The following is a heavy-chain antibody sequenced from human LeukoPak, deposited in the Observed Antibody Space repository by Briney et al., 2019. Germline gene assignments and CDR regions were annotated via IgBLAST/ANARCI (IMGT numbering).Heavy chain of an antibody. CDR3: ARDLQASNYNYWSGYFPLAF. CDR1: GYSFASYG. V-gene: IGHV1-18*01. CDR2: ISAYSGRT. J-gene: IGHJ4*02. D-gene: IGHD3-3*01. Sequence: ASVKVSCKASGYSFASYGITWVRQAPGQGLEWMGWISAYSGRTNYVEKFKGRLTLTTYTSTRTAYMELRGLTSDDTATYFCARDLQASNYNYWSGYFPLAFWGQGTLITASS.